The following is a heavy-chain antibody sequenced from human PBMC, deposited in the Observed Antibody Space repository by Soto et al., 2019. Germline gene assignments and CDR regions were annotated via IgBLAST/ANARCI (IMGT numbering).Heavy chain of an antibody. V-gene: IGHV1-18*01. J-gene: IGHJ5*02. Sequence: ASVKVSCKASGYTFTSYGISWVRQAPGQGLEWMGWISAYNGNTNYAQKLQGRVTMTTDTSTSTAYMELRSLRSDDTAVYYCARDGAGGLSGSGENWFDPWGQGTLVTVSS. CDR2: ISAYNGNT. CDR1: GYTFTSYG. CDR3: ARDGAGGLSGSGENWFDP. D-gene: IGHD3-10*01.